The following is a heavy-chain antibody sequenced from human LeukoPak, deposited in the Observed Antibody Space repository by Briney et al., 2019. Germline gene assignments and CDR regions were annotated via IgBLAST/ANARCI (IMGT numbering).Heavy chain of an antibody. CDR3: AKEVFDY. CDR1: ELTFRTKP. V-gene: IGHV3-23*01. J-gene: IGHJ4*02. CDR2: ISGSGGST. Sequence: GGSRNLSFEPPELTFRTKPRSGVRQAPGKGLEWVSAISGSGGSTYYADSVKGRFTISRDNSKNTLYLQMNSLRAEDTAVYYCAKEVFDYWGQGTLVTVSS.